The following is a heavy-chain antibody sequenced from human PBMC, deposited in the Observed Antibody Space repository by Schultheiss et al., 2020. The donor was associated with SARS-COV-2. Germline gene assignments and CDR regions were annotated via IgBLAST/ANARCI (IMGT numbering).Heavy chain of an antibody. CDR2: IIPILGIA. CDR3: AREGGYCSSTSCGRGVDP. CDR1: GGTFSSYT. V-gene: IGHV1-69*04. J-gene: IGHJ5*02. D-gene: IGHD2-2*01. Sequence: SVKVSCKASGGTFSSYTISWVRQAPGQGLEWMGRIIPILGIANYAQKFQGRVTITADKSTSTAYMELSSLRSEDTAVYYCAREGGYCSSTSCGRGVDPWGQGTLVTVSS.